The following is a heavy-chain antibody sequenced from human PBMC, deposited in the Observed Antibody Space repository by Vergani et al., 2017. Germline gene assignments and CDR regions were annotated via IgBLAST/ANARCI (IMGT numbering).Heavy chain of an antibody. Sequence: QVQLQESGPGLVKPSETLSLTCAVYGGSFSGYYWSWIRQPPGKGLEWIGEINHSGSTNYNPSLKSRVTISVDTSKNQFSLKLSSVTAADTAVYYCARDHPYYYDSSGYYADAFDIWGQGTMVTVSS. D-gene: IGHD3-22*01. V-gene: IGHV4-34*10. CDR2: INHSGST. CDR1: GGSFSGYY. J-gene: IGHJ3*02. CDR3: ARDHPYYYDSSGYYADAFDI.